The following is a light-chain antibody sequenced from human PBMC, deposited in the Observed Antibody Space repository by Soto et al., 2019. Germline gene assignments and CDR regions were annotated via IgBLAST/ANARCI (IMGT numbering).Light chain of an antibody. CDR2: RNN. J-gene: IGLJ2*01. V-gene: IGLV1-47*01. Sequence: QSVLTQPPSASGTPGQTVTISCSGSSSNIGSNYVYWYQQLPGTAPNLLIYRNNQRPSGVPDRFSGSKSGGTASLAISGVRSEDEADYYCAAWDNIMSGVVFGGGTKVTVL. CDR3: AAWDNIMSGVV. CDR1: SSNIGSNY.